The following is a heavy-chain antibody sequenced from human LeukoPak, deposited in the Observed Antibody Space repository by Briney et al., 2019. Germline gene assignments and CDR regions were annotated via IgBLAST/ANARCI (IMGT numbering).Heavy chain of an antibody. Sequence: GESLKISCKGSGYSFTSYWIGWVRQMPGKGLEWMGIIYPGDSDTRYSPSFQGQVTISADKSISTAYLQWSSLKASDTAMYYCAIPSTMVRGVTNYYGMDVWGQGTTVTASS. CDR1: GYSFTSYW. CDR3: AIPSTMVRGVTNYYGMDV. V-gene: IGHV5-51*01. J-gene: IGHJ6*02. CDR2: IYPGDSDT. D-gene: IGHD3-10*01.